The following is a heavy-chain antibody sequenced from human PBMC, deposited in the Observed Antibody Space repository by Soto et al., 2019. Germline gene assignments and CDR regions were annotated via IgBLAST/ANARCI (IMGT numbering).Heavy chain of an antibody. V-gene: IGHV4-39*01. CDR2: IYYSGST. CDR3: ARLKKKGITMVQEDYFDY. CDR1: GGSISSSSYY. Sequence: QLQLQESGPGLVKPSETLSLTCTVSGGSISSSSYYWGWIRQPPGKGLGWIGSIYYSGSTYYNPSLKSRVTISVDTSKNQFSLKLSSVTAADTAVYYCARLKKKGITMVQEDYFDYWGQGTLVTVSS. J-gene: IGHJ4*02. D-gene: IGHD3-10*01.